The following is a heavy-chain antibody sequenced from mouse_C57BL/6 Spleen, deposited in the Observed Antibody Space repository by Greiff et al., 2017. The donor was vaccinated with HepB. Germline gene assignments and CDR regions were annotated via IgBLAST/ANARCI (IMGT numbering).Heavy chain of an antibody. CDR1: GFTFSSYA. D-gene: IGHD1-3*01. V-gene: IGHV5-4*01. CDR2: ISDGGSYT. J-gene: IGHJ2*01. CDR3: ARSYKGFDY. Sequence: EVQRVESGGSLVKPGGSLKLSCAASGFTFSSYAMSWVRQTPEKRLEWVATISDGGSYTYYPDNVKGRFTISRDNAKNNLYQQMSHLKSEDTAMYYCARSYKGFDYWGQGTTLTVSS.